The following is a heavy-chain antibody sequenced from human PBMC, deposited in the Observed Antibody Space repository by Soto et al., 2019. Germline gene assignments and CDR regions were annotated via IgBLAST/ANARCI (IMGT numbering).Heavy chain of an antibody. D-gene: IGHD3-16*01. Sequence: QLQLQESGPGLLKPSETLSLTCTVSGGPIISSTYYWGWIRQPPGKGLEWIGSIYYNGSTYYNPSLKSRVTISVDTSWNQFSLKLTSVTAADTAVYYCARHWGGGDFDYWGQGTLVTVSS. CDR1: GGPIISSTYY. V-gene: IGHV4-39*01. CDR2: IYYNGST. CDR3: ARHWGGGDFDY. J-gene: IGHJ4*02.